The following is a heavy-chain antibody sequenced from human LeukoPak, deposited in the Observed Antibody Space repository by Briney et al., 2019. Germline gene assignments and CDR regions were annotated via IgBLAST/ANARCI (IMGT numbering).Heavy chain of an antibody. Sequence: GRSLRHSCAASGFTFSSYGMHWVRQAPGKGLEWVAVISYDGSNKYYADSVKGRFTISRDNSKNTLYLQMNSLRAEDTAVYYCARDLGYCTNGVCHTRFDYWGQGTLVAVSS. CDR2: ISYDGSNK. CDR1: GFTFSSYG. V-gene: IGHV3-30*03. CDR3: ARDLGYCTNGVCHTRFDY. D-gene: IGHD2-8*01. J-gene: IGHJ4*02.